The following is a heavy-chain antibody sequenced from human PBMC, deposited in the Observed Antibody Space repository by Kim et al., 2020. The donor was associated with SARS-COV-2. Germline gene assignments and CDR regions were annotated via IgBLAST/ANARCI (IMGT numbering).Heavy chain of an antibody. Sequence: ASVKVSCKASGYTFTSYDINWVRQATGQGLEWMGWMNPNSGNTGYAQKFQGRVTMTRNTSISTAYMELSSLRSEDTAVYYCARALTGRVVVVVAVYYYYGMDVWGQGTTVTVSS. D-gene: IGHD2-15*01. CDR3: ARALTGRVVVVVAVYYYYGMDV. CDR2: MNPNSGNT. J-gene: IGHJ6*02. CDR1: GYTFTSYD. V-gene: IGHV1-8*01.